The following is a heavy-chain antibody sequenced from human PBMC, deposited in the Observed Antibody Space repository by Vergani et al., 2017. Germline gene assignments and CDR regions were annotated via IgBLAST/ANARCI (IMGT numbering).Heavy chain of an antibody. V-gene: IGHV1-2*07. CDR2: ISPNSGGT. D-gene: IGHD1-26*01. Sequence: QVQLVQSGADVKKPGASVKVSCKASGYTFTDYYMHWVRQAPGQGLEWMGWISPNSGGTNYAHKFQGRVTMTRDTSISTAYMELNRLRSDDTAVYYCARSYSGSYYEAVDNWFDLWGQGTLVTVSS. CDR1: GYTFTDYY. CDR3: ARSYSGSYYEAVDNWFDL. J-gene: IGHJ5*01.